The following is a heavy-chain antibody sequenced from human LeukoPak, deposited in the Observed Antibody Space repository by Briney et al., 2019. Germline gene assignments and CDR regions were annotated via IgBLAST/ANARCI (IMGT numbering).Heavy chain of an antibody. CDR1: GFTFSSFA. Sequence: GGSLRLSCAASGFTFSSFAMTWVRQAPGKGLEWVSTISGSGGSTYYADSVKGRFTISRDNSENTLYLQMNSLRADDTAVYYCAKTRCYDILTGYCAAQGAFDFWGQGTMVTVSS. V-gene: IGHV3-23*01. CDR3: AKTRCYDILTGYCAAQGAFDF. D-gene: IGHD3-9*01. CDR2: ISGSGGST. J-gene: IGHJ3*01.